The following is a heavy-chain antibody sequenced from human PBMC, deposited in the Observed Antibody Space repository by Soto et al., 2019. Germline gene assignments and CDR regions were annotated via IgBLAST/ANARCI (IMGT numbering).Heavy chain of an antibody. CDR3: AKAHSAWFYFDY. CDR2: ITNDSGSK. V-gene: IGHV3-23*01. CDR1: GFTFSTFA. J-gene: IGHJ4*02. D-gene: IGHD6-19*01. Sequence: GGSLRLSCAASGFTFSTFAMNWVRQAPGKGLEWVSAITNDSGSKQYADSVKGRFTISRDNSRNTLYLHMNNLRAEDTAVYYCAKAHSAWFYFDYWGQGTPVTV.